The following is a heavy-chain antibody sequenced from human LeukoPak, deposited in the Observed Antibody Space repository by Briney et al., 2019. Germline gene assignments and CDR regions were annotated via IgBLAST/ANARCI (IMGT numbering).Heavy chain of an antibody. CDR1: GYTFTGYY. Sequence: ASVKVSCKASGYTFTGYYMHWVRQAPGQGLEWMGWINPNSGGTNYAQKFQGWVTMTRDTSISTAYMELSRLRSDDTAAYYCARSLGSYYPVSFDYWGQGTLVTVSS. D-gene: IGHD1-26*01. V-gene: IGHV1-2*04. CDR3: ARSLGSYYPVSFDY. J-gene: IGHJ4*02. CDR2: INPNSGGT.